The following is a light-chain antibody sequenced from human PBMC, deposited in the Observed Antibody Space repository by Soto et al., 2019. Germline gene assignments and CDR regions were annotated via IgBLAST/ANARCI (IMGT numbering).Light chain of an antibody. V-gene: IGKV1-27*01. CDR3: REYNSAPVT. Sequence: DIQMTQSPSSLSASVGDRVTITCRASQGISDYLAWYQQKPGKVPKLLIYAASTLQLGIPSRFSGSGSGTDFTLTISSLQPEDVATYYCREYNSAPVTFGHGTKVDIK. CDR2: AAS. J-gene: IGKJ3*01. CDR1: QGISDY.